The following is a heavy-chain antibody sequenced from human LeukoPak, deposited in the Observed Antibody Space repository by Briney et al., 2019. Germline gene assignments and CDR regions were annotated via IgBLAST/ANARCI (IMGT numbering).Heavy chain of an antibody. CDR3: AKGGDLITYFDY. J-gene: IGHJ4*02. D-gene: IGHD3-16*01. Sequence: PAGSLRLSCAASGFTFSTYAMNWVRQAPGKGLEWFSTISGSGGTPHYADSVKGRFTISRDNSKNTLHLQMNSLRAEDTAVYYCAKGGDLITYFDYWGQGTLVTVSS. CDR2: ISGSGGTP. V-gene: IGHV3-23*01. CDR1: GFTFSTYA.